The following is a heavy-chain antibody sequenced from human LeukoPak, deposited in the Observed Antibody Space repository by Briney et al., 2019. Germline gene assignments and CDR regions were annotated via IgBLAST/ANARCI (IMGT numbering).Heavy chain of an antibody. CDR1: RFTFSNYA. Sequence: PGGSLRLSCAASRFTFSNYAMGWVRQAPGKGLEWVSLISGSGGGTYFADSVKGRFTIPRDNSKNTLYLQMDGLRAEDAAIYYCAPDLRGSAWSLDDWGQGTLVTVSS. D-gene: IGHD6-13*01. V-gene: IGHV3-23*01. J-gene: IGHJ4*02. CDR3: APDLRGSAWSLDD. CDR2: ISGSGGGT.